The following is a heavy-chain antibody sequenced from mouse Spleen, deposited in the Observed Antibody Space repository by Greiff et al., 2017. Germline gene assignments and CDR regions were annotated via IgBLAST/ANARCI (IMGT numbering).Heavy chain of an antibody. J-gene: IGHJ4*01. D-gene: IGHD2-3*01. V-gene: IGHV1-53*01. CDR1: GYTFTNYW. CDR2: INPTNGGT. Sequence: QVQLQQPGTELVKPGASVKLSCKTSGYTFTNYWILWMKQRPGQGLEWIGNINPTNGGTNYNEKFKSKATLTVDTSSSTAYMQLSSLTSEDSAVYYCARKGIYDGYTTWGQGTSVTVSS. CDR3: ARKGIYDGYTT.